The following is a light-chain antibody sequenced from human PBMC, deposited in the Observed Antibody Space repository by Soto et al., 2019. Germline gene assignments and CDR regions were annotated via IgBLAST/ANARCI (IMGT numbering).Light chain of an antibody. Sequence: EILMTPSPATLSVSPGERAALSCRASQSVSSNLAWYQQKPGQAPRLLIYGASTRATGVPARFSGSGSGTEFTLTISSLQSEDFAVYHCHQYNSWPRTFGQGTKV. J-gene: IGKJ1*01. CDR3: HQYNSWPRT. CDR1: QSVSSN. V-gene: IGKV3-15*01. CDR2: GAS.